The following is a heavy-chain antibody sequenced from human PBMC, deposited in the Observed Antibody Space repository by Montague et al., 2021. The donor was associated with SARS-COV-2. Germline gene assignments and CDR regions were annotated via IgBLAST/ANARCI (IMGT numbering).Heavy chain of an antibody. J-gene: IGHJ4*02. V-gene: IGHV3-66*01. D-gene: IGHD2/OR15-2a*01. CDR3: AGVMVPPLY. CDR2: IYSGVST. Sequence: CAASGFTVSSNYMSWVRQAPGKGLEWVSVIYSGVSTYYADSVKGRFTISRDNSKNTLYLQMNSLRAEDTAVYYCAGVMVPPLYWGQGTLVTVSS. CDR1: GFTVSSNY.